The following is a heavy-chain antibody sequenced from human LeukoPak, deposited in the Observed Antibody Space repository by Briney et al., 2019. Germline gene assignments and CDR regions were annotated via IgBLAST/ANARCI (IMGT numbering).Heavy chain of an antibody. CDR2: IYTSGTT. V-gene: IGHV4-4*07. Sequence: TSETLSLTCTVSGGSVNSYYWSWIRQPAGKGLEWIGRIYTSGTTNYNPSLKSRVSMSVDTSKNQFSLKLSSLTAGDTAVYYCVRDGRGYCSSSSVCYSWFDPWGQGTLVAVSS. J-gene: IGHJ5*02. D-gene: IGHD2-2*01. CDR1: GGSVNSYY. CDR3: VRDGRGYCSSSSVCYSWFDP.